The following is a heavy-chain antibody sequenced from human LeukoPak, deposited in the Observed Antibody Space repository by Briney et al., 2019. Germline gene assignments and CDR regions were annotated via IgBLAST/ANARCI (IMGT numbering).Heavy chain of an antibody. V-gene: IGHV4-34*01. CDR3: ARAPVSTAYLHYYSMDV. D-gene: IGHD3-16*01. CDR1: GGSFSGYF. J-gene: IGHJ6*04. CDR2: INHNGGT. Sequence: SETLSLTCAVYGGSFSGYFWSWIRQPPGKGLEWIGDINHNGGTNYNPSPKSRVTISVDTSKNLFSLKLTSVTAADTAVYYCARAPVSTAYLHYYSMDVWGKGTMVTVSS.